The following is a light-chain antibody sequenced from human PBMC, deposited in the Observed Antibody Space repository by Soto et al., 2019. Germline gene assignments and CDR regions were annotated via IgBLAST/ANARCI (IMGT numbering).Light chain of an antibody. J-gene: IGKJ1*01. CDR3: QQYNSYPWT. CDR2: GAS. V-gene: IGKV3-15*01. Sequence: EILMTQSPATLSLSPGEIFTLSCRASQSVDINLAWYQQKPGQAPRLLIYGASTRATDVPGRFSGRGSGTEFTLTISSLQPDDFATYYCQQYNSYPWTFGQGTKADIK. CDR1: QSVDIN.